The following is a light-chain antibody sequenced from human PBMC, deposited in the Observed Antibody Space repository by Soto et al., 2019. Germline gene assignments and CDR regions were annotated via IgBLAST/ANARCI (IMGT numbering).Light chain of an antibody. CDR3: QERGRWPRAT. CDR1: QNVGLN. CDR2: TAS. Sequence: EMVLTQSPAPLSLSPGESATLSCMASQNVGLNLAWYQQKSGQPPRLLIHTASSRATGIPARFSGSGSRTDFTLTISSLEPEDIAVYSCQERGRWPRATFGGGTKVEMK. J-gene: IGKJ4*01. V-gene: IGKV3-11*01.